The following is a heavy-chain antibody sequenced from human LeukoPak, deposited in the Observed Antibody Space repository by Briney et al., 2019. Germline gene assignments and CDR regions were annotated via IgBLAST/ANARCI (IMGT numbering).Heavy chain of an antibody. Sequence: GGSLRLSCVASGFTFDDYSMHWVRQVPVRGLEWVSRISWDGSSTFYADSVKGRFIISRDNSKNSLFLQIKSVRSEDTALYFCVKDKLGSFGSGSILGAWGQGTQVTVSS. D-gene: IGHD3-10*01. CDR1: GFTFDDYS. V-gene: IGHV3-43*01. CDR2: ISWDGSST. J-gene: IGHJ5*02. CDR3: VKDKLGSFGSGSILGA.